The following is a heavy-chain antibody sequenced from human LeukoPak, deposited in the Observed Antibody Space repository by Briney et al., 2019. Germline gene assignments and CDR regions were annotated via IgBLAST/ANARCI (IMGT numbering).Heavy chain of an antibody. V-gene: IGHV5-51*01. CDR3: ARSFGRVGPTPHFYFDY. J-gene: IGHJ4*02. D-gene: IGHD1-26*01. CDR2: IYPGDSDT. Sequence: GESLKISCKGSGYSFTSYWIGWVRQMPGKGLEWMGIIYPGDSDTRYSPSFQGQVTISADKSISTAYLQWSSLKASDTAMYYWARSFGRVGPTPHFYFDYWGQGILVTVSS. CDR1: GYSFTSYW.